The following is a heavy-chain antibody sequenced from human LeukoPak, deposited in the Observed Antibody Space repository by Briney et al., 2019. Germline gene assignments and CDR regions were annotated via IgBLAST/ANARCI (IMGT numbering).Heavy chain of an antibody. J-gene: IGHJ4*02. CDR1: GGSFSGYY. V-gene: IGHV4-34*01. D-gene: IGHD1-1*01. CDR2: INHSGST. Sequence: SETLSLTCAVYGGSFSGYYWSWIRQPPGKRLEWIGEINHSGSTNYNPSLKSRVTISVDTSKNQFSLKLSSVTAADTAVYYCARDTGTTVGSDYWGQGTLVTVSS. CDR3: ARDTGTTVGSDY.